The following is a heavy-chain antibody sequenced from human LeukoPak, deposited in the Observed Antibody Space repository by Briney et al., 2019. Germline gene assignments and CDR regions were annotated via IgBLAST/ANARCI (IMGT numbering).Heavy chain of an antibody. CDR3: ARGSSIAARPTTYFDY. V-gene: IGHV4-59*12. J-gene: IGHJ4*02. CDR1: GGSISSYY. D-gene: IGHD6-6*01. CDR2: IYYSGST. Sequence: SETLSLTCTVSGGSISSYYWSWIRQPPGKGLEWIGYIYYSGSTNYNSSLKSRVTISVDTSKNQFSLKLSSVTAADTAVYYCARGSSIAARPTTYFDYWGQGTLVTVSS.